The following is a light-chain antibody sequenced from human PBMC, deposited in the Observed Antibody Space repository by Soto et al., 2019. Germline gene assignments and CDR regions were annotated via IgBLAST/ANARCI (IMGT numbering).Light chain of an antibody. Sequence: EIVLTQSPDTLSLSPGDRATLSCRASQSISSYLAWYQQKPGQAPSLLIYGASNRATGIPGRFSGSGSGTDFTLTISRLEPEDFAVYYCQQYSSSWTFGQGTKVDI. CDR3: QQYSSSWT. CDR1: QSISSY. J-gene: IGKJ1*01. V-gene: IGKV3-20*01. CDR2: GAS.